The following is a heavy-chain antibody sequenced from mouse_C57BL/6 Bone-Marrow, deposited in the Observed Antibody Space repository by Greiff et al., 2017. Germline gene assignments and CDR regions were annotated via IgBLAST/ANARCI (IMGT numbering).Heavy chain of an antibody. Sequence: QVQLQQPGAELVRPGTSVKLSCKASGYTFTSYWMHWVKQRPGQGLEWIGVIDPSDSYTNYNQKFKGKATLTVDTSSSTAYMQLSSLTSEDSAVYYCAYYYDRAYWGQGTLVTVSA. V-gene: IGHV1-59*01. CDR2: IDPSDSYT. CDR1: GYTFTSYW. CDR3: AYYYDRAY. J-gene: IGHJ3*01. D-gene: IGHD2-4*01.